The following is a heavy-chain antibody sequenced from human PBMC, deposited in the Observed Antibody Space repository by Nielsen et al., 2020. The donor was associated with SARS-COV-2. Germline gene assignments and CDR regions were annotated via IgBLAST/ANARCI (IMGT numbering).Heavy chain of an antibody. CDR1: GGSISSYY. J-gene: IGHJ4*02. V-gene: IGHV4-59*12. Sequence: SETLSLTCTVSGGSISSYYWSWIRQPPGKGLEWIGYMYYIGTTNYNPSLKSRLTISVDTSKNQFSLKLSSVTAADTAVYYCASSLHYDFWSGPILFDYWGQGTLVTVSS. CDR2: MYYIGTT. CDR3: ASSLHYDFWSGPILFDY. D-gene: IGHD3-3*01.